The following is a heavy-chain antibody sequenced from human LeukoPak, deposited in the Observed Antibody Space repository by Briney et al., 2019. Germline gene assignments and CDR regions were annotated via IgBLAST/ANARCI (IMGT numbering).Heavy chain of an antibody. D-gene: IGHD1-26*01. CDR3: ARSGRGGVFDI. CDR1: GFTFSSDA. CDR2: ISTGGGST. V-gene: IGHV3-23*01. J-gene: IGHJ3*02. Sequence: GGSLRLSCAASGFTFSSDAMNWVRQASGEGLEWVSAISTGGGSTYYADSVKGRFTISGDNAKNTLYLQMNSLRAEDTAVYYCARSGRGGVFDIWGQGTMVTVSS.